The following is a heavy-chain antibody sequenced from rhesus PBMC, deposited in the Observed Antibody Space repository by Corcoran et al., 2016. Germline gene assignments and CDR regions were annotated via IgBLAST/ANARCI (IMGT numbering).Heavy chain of an antibody. CDR2: VDPEDGEV. CDR3: AIGIIVGRDY. D-gene: IGHD6-13*01. Sequence: EVQLMQSGAEVKKPGASVKISCKASGYTFTDYYLHWVRQAPGKGLEWMGRVDPEDGEVVHSHKFQDRVTMTADTSSDTAYMVLSSLRSEDTAVYYCAIGIIVGRDYWGQGVLVTVSS. V-gene: IGHV1-111*02. J-gene: IGHJ4*01. CDR1: GYTFTDYY.